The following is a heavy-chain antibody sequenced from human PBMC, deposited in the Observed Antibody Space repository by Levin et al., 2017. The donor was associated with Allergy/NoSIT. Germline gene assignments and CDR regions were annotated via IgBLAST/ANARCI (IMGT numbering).Heavy chain of an antibody. CDR2: IIPILGIA. Sequence: KISCKASGGTFSSYTISWVRQAPGQGLEWMGRIIPILGIANYAQKFQGRVTITADKSTSTAYMELSSLRSEDTAVYYCARGPAARTAAAGTPTFDYWGQGTLVTVSS. CDR1: GGTFSSYT. CDR3: ARGPAARTAAAGTPTFDY. V-gene: IGHV1-69*02. D-gene: IGHD6-13*01. J-gene: IGHJ4*02.